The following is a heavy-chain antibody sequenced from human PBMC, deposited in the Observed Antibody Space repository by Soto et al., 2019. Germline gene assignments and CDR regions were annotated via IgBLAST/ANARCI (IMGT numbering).Heavy chain of an antibody. J-gene: IGHJ4*02. CDR2: TYYRSKWYN. D-gene: IGHD2-15*01. V-gene: IGHV6-1*01. Sequence: SQTLSLTCDVSGDSVSSNNIAWNWLRQSPWRGLEWLGRTYYRSKWYNEYAVSVRSRITINLDTSKNQFSLQLNSVTPEDTAVYYCARGRWFTFDYSGPGPQVTVSS. CDR3: ARGRWFTFDY. CDR1: GDSVSSNNIA.